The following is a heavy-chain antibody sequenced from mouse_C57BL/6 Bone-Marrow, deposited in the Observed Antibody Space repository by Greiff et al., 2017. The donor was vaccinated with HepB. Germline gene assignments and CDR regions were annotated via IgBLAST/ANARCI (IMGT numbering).Heavy chain of an antibody. CDR3: ARRGLRRGGMDY. Sequence: EVKLMESGGGLVKPGGSLKLSCAASGFTFSSYTMSWVRQTPEKRLEWVATISGGGGNTYYPDSVKGRFTISRDNAKNTLYLQMRSLRSEDTALYYCARRGLRRGGMDYWGQGTSVTVSS. CDR2: ISGGGGNT. D-gene: IGHD2-12*01. CDR1: GFTFSSYT. J-gene: IGHJ4*01. V-gene: IGHV5-9*01.